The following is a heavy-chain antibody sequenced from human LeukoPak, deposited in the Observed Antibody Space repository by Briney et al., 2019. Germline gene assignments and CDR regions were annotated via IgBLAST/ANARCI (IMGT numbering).Heavy chain of an antibody. CDR3: ARRRAVTRVGIFFDY. CDR2: IYYSGST. J-gene: IGHJ4*02. CDR1: GGSNSSSSYY. D-gene: IGHD2-15*01. Sequence: PSETLSLTCTVSGGSNSSSSYYWGWIRQPPGKGLEWIGSIYYSGSTYYNPSLKSRVTISVDTSKNQFSLKLSSVTAADTAVYYCARRRAVTRVGIFFDYWGQGTLVTVSS. V-gene: IGHV4-39*01.